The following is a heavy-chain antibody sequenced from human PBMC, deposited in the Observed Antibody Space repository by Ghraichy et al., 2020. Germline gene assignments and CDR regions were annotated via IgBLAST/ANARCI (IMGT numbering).Heavy chain of an antibody. Sequence: GESLNISCAAFGFIFSSYAMSWVRQAPGKGPECVSGISGSGGSTYYADSVKGRFTISRDNSKNTLYLQMNSLRAEDTAVYYCAKGYQERIGRGWYFDLWGRGTLVTVSS. CDR3: AKGYQERIGRGWYFDL. J-gene: IGHJ2*01. V-gene: IGHV3-23*01. D-gene: IGHD1-14*01. CDR2: ISGSGGST. CDR1: GFIFSSYA.